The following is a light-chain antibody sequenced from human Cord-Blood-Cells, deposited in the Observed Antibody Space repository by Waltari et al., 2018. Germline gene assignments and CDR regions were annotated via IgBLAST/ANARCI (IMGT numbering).Light chain of an antibody. CDR3: QQYYSYPLT. Sequence: AIRMTQSPSSFSASTGDSVTITCRASQSITSYLSWYQQKPVKAPKLLIYAASTLQSGVPSRFSGSGSGTDFTLTISCLQSEDFATYYCQQYYSYPLTFGGGTKVEIK. V-gene: IGKV1-8*01. CDR1: QSITSY. CDR2: AAS. J-gene: IGKJ4*01.